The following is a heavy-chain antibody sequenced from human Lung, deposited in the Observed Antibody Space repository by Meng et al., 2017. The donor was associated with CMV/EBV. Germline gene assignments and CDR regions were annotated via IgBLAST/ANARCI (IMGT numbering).Heavy chain of an antibody. V-gene: IGHV1-69*05. D-gene: IGHD4-17*01. CDR1: GGTFSSSA. CDR3: ARDLDYGPSY. CDR2: IIPIFGTA. Sequence: KVSCKASGGTFSSSASSWVRQAPGQGLEGMGGIIPIFGTANYAQKFQGRVTITTDESTSTAYMELSSLRSEDTAVYYCARDLDYGPSYWGQGTLVTVSS. J-gene: IGHJ4*02.